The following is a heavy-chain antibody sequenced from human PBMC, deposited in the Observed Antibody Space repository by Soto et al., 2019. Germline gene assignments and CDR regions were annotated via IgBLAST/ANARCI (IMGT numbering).Heavy chain of an antibody. Sequence: GASLKISCKGSGYSFTSYWIGWVRQMPGKGLEWMGIIYPGDSDTRYSPSFQGQVTISADKSISTAYLQWSSLKASDTAMYYCARSDTAMVAGSYYYGMDVWGQGTTVTVSS. CDR2: IYPGDSDT. V-gene: IGHV5-51*01. D-gene: IGHD5-18*01. CDR3: ARSDTAMVAGSYYYGMDV. J-gene: IGHJ6*02. CDR1: GYSFTSYW.